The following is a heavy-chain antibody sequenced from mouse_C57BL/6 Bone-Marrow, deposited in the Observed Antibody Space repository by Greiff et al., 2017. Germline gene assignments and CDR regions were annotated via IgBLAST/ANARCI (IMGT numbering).Heavy chain of an antibody. J-gene: IGHJ3*01. CDR1: GFTFSDFY. D-gene: IGHD4-1*01. Sequence: EVKVVESGGGLVQSGRSLRLSCATSGFTFSDFYMEWVRQAPGKGLEWIAASRNKANDYTTEYSASVKGRFIVSRDTSQSILYLQMNALRAEDTAIYYCARDEGTGTGGFAYWGQGTLVTVSA. V-gene: IGHV7-1*01. CDR2: SRNKANDYTT. CDR3: ARDEGTGTGGFAY.